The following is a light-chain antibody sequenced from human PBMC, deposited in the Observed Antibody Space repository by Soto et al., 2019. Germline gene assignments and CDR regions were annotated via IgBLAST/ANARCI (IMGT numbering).Light chain of an antibody. CDR3: SSYTSSGTSV. Sequence: QSALTQPASVSGSPGQSITISCTGTSRDVGGYNFVSWYQQHPGKAPKLMIFEVSNRPSGVSNRFSGSKSGNTASLTISGLQAEDEADYYCSSYTSSGTSVFGTGTKVTVL. CDR1: SRDVGGYNF. CDR2: EVS. V-gene: IGLV2-14*01. J-gene: IGLJ1*01.